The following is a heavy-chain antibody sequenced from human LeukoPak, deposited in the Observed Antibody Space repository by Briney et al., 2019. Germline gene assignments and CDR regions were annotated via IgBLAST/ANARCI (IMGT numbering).Heavy chain of an antibody. D-gene: IGHD5-24*01. Sequence: SETLSLTCAVYGGSFSGYYWSWIRQPPGKGLEWIGEINHSGSTNYNPSLKSRVTISVDTSKNQFSLKLSSVTAADTAVYYCARDGYNYSWYFDLWGRGTLVTVSS. CDR1: GGSFSGYY. J-gene: IGHJ2*01. CDR3: ARDGYNYSWYFDL. CDR2: INHSGST. V-gene: IGHV4-34*01.